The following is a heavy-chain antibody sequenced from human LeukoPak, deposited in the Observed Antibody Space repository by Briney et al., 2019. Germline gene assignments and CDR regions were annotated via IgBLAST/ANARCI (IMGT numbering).Heavy chain of an antibody. CDR3: ARHEWWTNWFDP. CDR2: IYYSGST. Sequence: SETLSLTCTVSGGSISGSSYYWGWIRQPPGKGLEWIGSIYYSGSTYYNPSLKSRVTISVDTSKNQFSLKLSSVTAADTAVYYCARHEWWTNWFDPWGQGTLVTVSS. V-gene: IGHV4-39*01. CDR1: GGSISGSSYY. D-gene: IGHD2-15*01. J-gene: IGHJ5*02.